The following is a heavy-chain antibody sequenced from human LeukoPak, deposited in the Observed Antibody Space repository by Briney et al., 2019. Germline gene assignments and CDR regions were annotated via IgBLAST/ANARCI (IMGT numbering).Heavy chain of an antibody. V-gene: IGHV3-7*02. Sequence: GGSLRLSCVVSGFTLSSYWMTWVRQAPGKGLEWVANINQDGSAKQYVDSVKGRFTISRDNAKNSLYLQMSSLRAEDTAVYYCATYYYDSSGYIDAFDIWGQGTMVTVSS. CDR2: INQDGSAK. D-gene: IGHD3-22*01. CDR1: GFTLSSYW. J-gene: IGHJ3*02. CDR3: ATYYYDSSGYIDAFDI.